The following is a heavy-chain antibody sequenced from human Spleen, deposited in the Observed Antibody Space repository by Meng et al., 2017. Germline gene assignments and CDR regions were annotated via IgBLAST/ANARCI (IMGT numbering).Heavy chain of an antibody. CDR3: ARIVERQSYYYGMDV. D-gene: IGHD1-1*01. V-gene: IGHV2-70*01. CDR2: IDWDDDK. Sequence: SGPTLVKPTQTLTLTCTFSGFSLSTSGMCVSWIRQPPGKALEWLALIDWDDDKYYSTSLKTRLTIFKDTPKNQVVLTMTNMDPVDTDTYYCARIVERQSYYYGMDVWGQGTTVTVSS. J-gene: IGHJ6*02. CDR1: GFSLSTSGMC.